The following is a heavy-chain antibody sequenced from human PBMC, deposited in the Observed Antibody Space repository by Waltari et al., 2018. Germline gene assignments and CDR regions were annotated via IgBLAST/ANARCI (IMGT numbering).Heavy chain of an antibody. Sequence: QVHLQQWGAGLLQPSETLSLPSPVYGGPFSAYYWRWLRPPPGKGLEWIGGISHSGTTNYNPSLRNRLSMSEDTSKRHFSLKVSSMSAPDTAVYYCARLSAALDDFYFYDYWGLGIPVTVSS. CDR1: GGPFSAYY. D-gene: IGHD1-1*01. J-gene: IGHJ4*02. V-gene: IGHV4-34*01. CDR3: ARLSAALDDFYFYDY. CDR2: ISHSGTT.